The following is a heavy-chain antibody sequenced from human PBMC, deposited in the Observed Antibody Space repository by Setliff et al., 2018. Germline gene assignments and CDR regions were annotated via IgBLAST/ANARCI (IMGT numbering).Heavy chain of an antibody. J-gene: IGHJ4*02. CDR3: ARDLRPFTSSMGSVY. Sequence: GGSLRLSCAASGFTFDDYGMTWVRQAPGKGLEWVSGINYNGGRTGYGDSVKGRFTISRDNAKNSLYLQMNSLRPEDTALYYCARDLRPFTSSMGSVYWGQGTLVTVSS. CDR1: GFTFDDYG. V-gene: IGHV3-20*04. D-gene: IGHD3-16*01. CDR2: INYNGGRT.